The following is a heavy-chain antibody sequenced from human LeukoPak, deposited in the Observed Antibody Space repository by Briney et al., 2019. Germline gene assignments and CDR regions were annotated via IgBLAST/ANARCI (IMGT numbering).Heavy chain of an antibody. J-gene: IGHJ4*02. CDR1: GGSFSGYY. V-gene: IGHV4-34*01. CDR2: INHSGST. Sequence: SETLSLTCAVYGGSFSGYYWSWIRQPPGKGLEGIGEINHSGSTNYNPSLKSRVTISVDTSKNQFSLKLSSVTAADTAVYYCARGGAYYDILTGYKDGHFDYWGQGTLVTVSS. D-gene: IGHD3-9*01. CDR3: ARGGAYYDILTGYKDGHFDY.